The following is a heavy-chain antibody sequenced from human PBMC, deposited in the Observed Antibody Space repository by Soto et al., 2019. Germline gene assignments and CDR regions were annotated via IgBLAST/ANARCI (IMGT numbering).Heavy chain of an antibody. V-gene: IGHV3-33*01. D-gene: IGHD5-12*01. J-gene: IGHJ5*02. CDR1: GFSLSDFG. CDR2: IWYHGTTK. CDR3: ARDVDRTSHLNWFDP. Sequence: LRLSCEVSGFSLSDFGMHRVSQAPGKGLEWVAVIWYHGTTKNYADSVKGRFTISRDSSKNTVYLQVDSLKVEDTAVYYCARDVDRTSHLNWFDPWGQGVMVTVSS.